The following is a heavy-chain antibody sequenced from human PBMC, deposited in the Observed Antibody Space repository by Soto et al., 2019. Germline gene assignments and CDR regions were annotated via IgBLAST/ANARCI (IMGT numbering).Heavy chain of an antibody. V-gene: IGHV4-39*01. Sequence: SETLSLTCTVSGGSISSSSYYWGWIRQPPGKGLEWIGSIYYSGSTYYNPSLKSRVTISVDTSKNQFSLKLSSVTAADTAVYYCARLTNWDLLWFGELYSDYWGQGTLVTVSS. CDR1: GGSISSSSYY. CDR2: IYYSGST. J-gene: IGHJ4*02. CDR3: ARLTNWDLLWFGELYSDY. D-gene: IGHD3-10*01.